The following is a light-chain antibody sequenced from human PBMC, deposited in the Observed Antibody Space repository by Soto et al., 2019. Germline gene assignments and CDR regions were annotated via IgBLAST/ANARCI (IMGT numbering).Light chain of an antibody. CDR1: QTISSW. J-gene: IGKJ2*01. CDR2: DAS. CDR3: QQSNNYAYT. V-gene: IGKV1-5*01. Sequence: DIQMTPSPSALTASVGDRVTFTCRASQTISSWLAWYQLEPGKAPKLLIYDASTLETGVPSRFSGSGSGTEFTLTLSNLQPDDFATYSCQQSNNYAYTFGEGTKLDI.